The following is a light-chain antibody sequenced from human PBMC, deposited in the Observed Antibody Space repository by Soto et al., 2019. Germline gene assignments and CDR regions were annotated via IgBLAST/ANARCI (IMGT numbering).Light chain of an antibody. Sequence: EIMMTQSPATLSVSPGERATLSCRASQSVSSNLAWYQQKPGQAPGLLIYGASSRATGIPDRFSGSGSGKDFTLTISRLEPEDFAVYYCQQYGSSSLTFGQGTKV. CDR3: QQYGSSSLT. J-gene: IGKJ4*01. CDR1: QSVSSN. V-gene: IGKV3-20*01. CDR2: GAS.